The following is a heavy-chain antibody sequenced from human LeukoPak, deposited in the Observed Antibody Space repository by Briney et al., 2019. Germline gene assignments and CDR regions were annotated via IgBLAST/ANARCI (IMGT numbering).Heavy chain of an antibody. Sequence: SVKVSCKASGGTFSSYAISWVRQAPGQGLEWMGGIIPIFGTANYAQKFQGRVTVTTDESTSTAYMELSSLRSGDTAVYYCASRFCTYYYDSSGCGGLDYWGQGTLVTVSS. CDR3: ASRFCTYYYDSSGCGGLDY. CDR2: IIPIFGTA. D-gene: IGHD3-22*01. J-gene: IGHJ4*02. V-gene: IGHV1-69*05. CDR1: GGTFSSYA.